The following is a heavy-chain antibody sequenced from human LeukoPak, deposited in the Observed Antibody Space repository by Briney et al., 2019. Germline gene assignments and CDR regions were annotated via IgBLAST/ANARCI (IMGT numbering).Heavy chain of an antibody. J-gene: IGHJ5*02. D-gene: IGHD6-13*01. CDR3: AADRYSSSWYKLSWFDP. CDR1: GGTFSSYA. CDR2: IIPIFGTA. V-gene: IGHV1-69*05. Sequence: ASVKVSCKASGGTFSSYAISWVRQAPGQGLEWMGGIIPIFGTANYAQKFQGRVTITTDESTSTAYMELGSLSSEDTAVYYCAADRYSSSWYKLSWFDPWGQGTLVTVSS.